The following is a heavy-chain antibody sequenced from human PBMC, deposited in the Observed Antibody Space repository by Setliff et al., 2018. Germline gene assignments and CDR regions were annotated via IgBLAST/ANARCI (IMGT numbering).Heavy chain of an antibody. J-gene: IGHJ4*02. CDR2: IYTSGST. CDR1: DGSISNAY. V-gene: IGHV4-4*07. D-gene: IGHD6-19*01. Sequence: SETLSLTCTVSDGSISNAYWSWIRQPAGKGLEWIGHIYTSGSTNYNPSLGSRISMSLDTSKNQISLNLTSVTAADTAMYYCARDQFSSGWYGAPESYFDCWGQGILVTVSS. CDR3: ARDQFSSGWYGAPESYFDC.